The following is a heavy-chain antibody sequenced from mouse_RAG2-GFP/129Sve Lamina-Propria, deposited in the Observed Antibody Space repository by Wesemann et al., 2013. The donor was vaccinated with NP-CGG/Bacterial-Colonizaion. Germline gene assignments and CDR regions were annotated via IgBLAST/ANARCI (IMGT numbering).Heavy chain of an antibody. CDR2: ISSGSSTI. CDR1: GFTFSDYG. Sequence: GGLVRPGNSLKLSCAASGFTFSDYGMHWVRQAPEKGLEWVAYISSGSSTIYYADTVKGRFTISRDNAKNTLFLQMTSLRSEDTAMYYCARIDYWGQGTTLTVSS. V-gene: IGHV5-17*01. CDR3: ARIDY. J-gene: IGHJ2*01.